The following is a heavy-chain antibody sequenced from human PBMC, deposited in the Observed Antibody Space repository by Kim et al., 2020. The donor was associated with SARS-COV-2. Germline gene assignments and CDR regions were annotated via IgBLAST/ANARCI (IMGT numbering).Heavy chain of an antibody. CDR3: AGGRWELPY. J-gene: IGHJ4*02. CDR2: IYYSGST. CDR1: GGSISNYY. D-gene: IGHD1-26*01. V-gene: IGHV4-59*01. Sequence: SETLSLTCTVSGGSISNYYWSWIRQPPGKGLEWIGYIYYSGSTNYNPSLKSRVTISVDTSNNQVSLTLSSVTAADTAVYYCAGGRWELPYWGQGTLVTVSS.